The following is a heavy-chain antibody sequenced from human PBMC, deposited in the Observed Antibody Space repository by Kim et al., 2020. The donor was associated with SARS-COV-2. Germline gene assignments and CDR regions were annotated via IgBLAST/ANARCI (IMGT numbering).Heavy chain of an antibody. Sequence: GGSLRLSCAASGFTFIKYWMSWVRQSPGKGLEWVATVKESGNEKSYVDSVKGRFTISRDNAKNSVYLQMNSLSADDTAVYYCGDPGTGRWGQGTLVTVSS. CDR2: VKESGNEK. CDR3: GDPGTGR. CDR1: GFTFIKYW. V-gene: IGHV3-7*01. J-gene: IGHJ4*02. D-gene: IGHD1-1*01.